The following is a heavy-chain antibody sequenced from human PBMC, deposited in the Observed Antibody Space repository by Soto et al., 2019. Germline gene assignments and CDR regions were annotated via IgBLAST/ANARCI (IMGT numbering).Heavy chain of an antibody. CDR2: IGSDGGDT. J-gene: IGHJ4*02. CDR1: GFTFNTYW. V-gene: IGHV3-74*01. CDR3: VSSGYHYSHFDS. D-gene: IGHD5-12*01. Sequence: PGGSLRLSCAASGFTFNTYWMHWVRQAPGEGLVWVSHIGSDGGDTVYADSVKGRFTISRDNAKNTLYLQMNNLGVDDTAVYFCVSSGYHYSHFDSWGQGTLVTVSS.